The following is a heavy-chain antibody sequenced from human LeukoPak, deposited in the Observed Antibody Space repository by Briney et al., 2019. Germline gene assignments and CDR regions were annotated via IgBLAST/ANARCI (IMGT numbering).Heavy chain of an antibody. Sequence: SETLSLTCTVSGGSISSYYWSWLRQPPGQGLEWIGYIYYSGSTIYNPSLKSRVTISLDTSKNQFSLKLSSVTAADTAVYYCARGYSYGSGWFDPWGQGTLVTVSS. CDR1: GGSISSYY. D-gene: IGHD5-18*01. CDR2: IYYSGST. J-gene: IGHJ5*02. V-gene: IGHV4-59*08. CDR3: ARGYSYGSGWFDP.